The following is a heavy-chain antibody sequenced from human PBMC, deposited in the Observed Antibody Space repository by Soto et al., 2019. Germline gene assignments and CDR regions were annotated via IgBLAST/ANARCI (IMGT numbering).Heavy chain of an antibody. J-gene: IGHJ3*02. Sequence: QVQLQESGPGLVKPSETLSLTCTVSGGSISSYYWSWLRQPPGKGLEWIGYIYYSGSTNYNPSLKSRVTISVDTSKNQCSLKLSAVTAADTAVYYCASFSGSYGAFDIWGQGTMVTVSS. CDR3: ASFSGSYGAFDI. D-gene: IGHD1-26*01. CDR1: GGSISSYY. CDR2: IYYSGST. V-gene: IGHV4-59*01.